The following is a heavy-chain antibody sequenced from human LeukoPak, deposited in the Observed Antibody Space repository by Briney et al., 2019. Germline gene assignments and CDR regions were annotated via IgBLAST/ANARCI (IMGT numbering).Heavy chain of an antibody. CDR2: INTDGSST. J-gene: IGHJ6*03. Sequence: PGGSLRLSCAASGFTVSSNYMSWVRQAPGKGLVWVSRINTDGSSTSYADSVKGRFTISRDNAKNTLYLQMNSLRAEDTAVYYCARAWILGYYYMDVWGKGTTVTVSS. V-gene: IGHV3-74*01. CDR1: GFTVSSNY. CDR3: ARAWILGYYYMDV. D-gene: IGHD5-12*01.